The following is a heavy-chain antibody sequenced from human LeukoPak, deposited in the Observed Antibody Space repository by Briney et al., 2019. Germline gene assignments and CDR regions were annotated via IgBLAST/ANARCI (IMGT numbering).Heavy chain of an antibody. J-gene: IGHJ4*02. D-gene: IGHD4-17*01. Sequence: SETLSLTCTVSGGPMSSYYWSWIRQPPGKGLEWIGYIFYSGSTNYNPSLKSRVTLSVDTSKNQFSLKLGSVTAADTAVYYCARLKYGDYGLYYFDYWGQGTLVTVSS. V-gene: IGHV4-59*08. CDR3: ARLKYGDYGLYYFDY. CDR2: IFYSGST. CDR1: GGPMSSYY.